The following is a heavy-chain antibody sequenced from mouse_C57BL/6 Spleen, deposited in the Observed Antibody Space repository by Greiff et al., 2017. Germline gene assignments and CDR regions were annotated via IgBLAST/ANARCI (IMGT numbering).Heavy chain of an antibody. J-gene: IGHJ3*01. CDR2: IDPENGDT. V-gene: IGHV14-4*01. Sequence: VQLQQSGAELVRPGASVKLSCTASGFNIKDDYMHWVKQRPEQGLEWIGWIDPENGDTEYASKFQGKATITADTSSNTAYLQLSSLTSEDTAVYYCTLGYYGSSYGAYWGQGTLVTVSA. CDR3: TLGYYGSSYGAY. CDR1: GFNIKDDY. D-gene: IGHD1-1*01.